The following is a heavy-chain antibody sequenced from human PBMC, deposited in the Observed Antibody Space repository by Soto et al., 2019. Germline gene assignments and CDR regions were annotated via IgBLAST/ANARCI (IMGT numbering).Heavy chain of an antibody. CDR1: GFTFSVYY. CDR3: ARVTTTGGRFRWFDP. CDR2: ISSRGTTI. D-gene: IGHD4-4*01. V-gene: IGHV3-11*01. J-gene: IGHJ5*02. Sequence: QVQLVESGGGLVKPGGSLRLSCAASGFTFSVYYMSWIRQAPGKGLKWISYISSRGTTIYYADSVKGRLTISRDNAEISLYLQMSSLRAEDRAVYYCARVTTTGGRFRWFDPWGQGTLVTVSS.